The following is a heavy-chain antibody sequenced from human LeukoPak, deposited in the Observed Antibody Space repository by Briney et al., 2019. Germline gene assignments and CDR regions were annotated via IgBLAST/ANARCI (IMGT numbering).Heavy chain of an antibody. D-gene: IGHD2/OR15-2a*01. CDR2: IYHSGST. Sequence: PSETLSLTCTVSGASISSGDYYWSWIRQPPGKGLEWIGSIYHSGSTYYNPSLKSRVTISVDTSKNQFSLKLTSVTAADTAVYYCARQGTGLLLVDYWGQGTLVTVSS. V-gene: IGHV4-39*01. CDR3: ARQGTGLLLVDY. J-gene: IGHJ4*02. CDR1: GASISSGDYY.